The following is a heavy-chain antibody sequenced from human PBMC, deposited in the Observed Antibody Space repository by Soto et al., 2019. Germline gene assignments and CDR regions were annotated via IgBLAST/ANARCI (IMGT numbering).Heavy chain of an antibody. Sequence: PSETLSLTCTVSGGSISSYYWSWIRQPPGKGLEWIGYIYYSGSTNYNPSLKSRVTISVDTSKNQFSLKLSSVTAADTAVYYCARVLHTSSWFDPWGQGTLVTVSS. CDR1: GGSISSYY. CDR2: IYYSGST. D-gene: IGHD3-16*01. J-gene: IGHJ5*02. V-gene: IGHV4-59*01. CDR3: ARVLHTSSWFDP.